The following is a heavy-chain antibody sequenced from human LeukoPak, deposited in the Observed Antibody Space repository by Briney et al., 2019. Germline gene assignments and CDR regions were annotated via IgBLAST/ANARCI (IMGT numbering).Heavy chain of an antibody. CDR2: IYTSRST. CDR3: ARNANSRGYSGYATYYYYYYMDV. CDR1: GGSISSYY. J-gene: IGHJ6*03. Sequence: SETLSLTCTVSGGSISSYYWSWIRQPAGKGLEWIGRIYTSRSTTYNPSLNSRVTMSVDTSKNQSSLKLSSVVAADTAVYYCARNANSRGYSGYATYYYYYYMDVWGKGTTVTVSS. D-gene: IGHD5-12*01. V-gene: IGHV4-4*07.